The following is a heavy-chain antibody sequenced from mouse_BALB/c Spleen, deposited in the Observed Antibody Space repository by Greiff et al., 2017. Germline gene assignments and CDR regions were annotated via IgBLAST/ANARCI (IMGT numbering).Heavy chain of an antibody. CDR3: ARDYGSSYAMDY. J-gene: IGHJ4*01. D-gene: IGHD1-1*01. CDR1: GFTFSSFG. CDR2: ISSGSSTI. V-gene: IGHV5-17*02. Sequence: EVQVVESGGGLVQPGGSRKLSCAASGFTFSSFGMHWVRQAPEKGLEWVAYISSGSSTIYYADTVKGRFTISRDNPKNTLFLQMTSLRSEDTAMYYCARDYGSSYAMDYWGQGTSGTVSS.